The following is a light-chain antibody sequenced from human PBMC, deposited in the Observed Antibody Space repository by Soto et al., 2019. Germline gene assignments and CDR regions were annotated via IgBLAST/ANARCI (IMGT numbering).Light chain of an antibody. CDR1: SSDVGGFIF. J-gene: IGLJ1*01. V-gene: IGLV2-14*01. Sequence: QSVLTQPASVSGSPGQSITICCTGTSSDVGGFIFVSWYQQHPGRAPKLMIYDVSNRPSGVSNRFSGSKSGNTASLTISGLQADDDADYYCVSYTTSASYVFGTGTKVTVL. CDR3: VSYTTSASYV. CDR2: DVS.